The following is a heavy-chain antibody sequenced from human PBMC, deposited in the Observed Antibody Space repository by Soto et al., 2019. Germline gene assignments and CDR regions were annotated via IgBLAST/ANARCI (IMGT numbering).Heavy chain of an antibody. Sequence: GGSLRLSCAASGFTFSSYGMHWVRQAPGKGLEWVAVIWYDGSNKYYADSVKGRFTISRDNSKNTLYLQMNSLRAEDMAVYYCAREGEDYYDSSGYYTLDYWGQGTLVTVSS. J-gene: IGHJ4*02. CDR1: GFTFSSYG. CDR2: IWYDGSNK. V-gene: IGHV3-33*01. D-gene: IGHD3-22*01. CDR3: AREGEDYYDSSGYYTLDY.